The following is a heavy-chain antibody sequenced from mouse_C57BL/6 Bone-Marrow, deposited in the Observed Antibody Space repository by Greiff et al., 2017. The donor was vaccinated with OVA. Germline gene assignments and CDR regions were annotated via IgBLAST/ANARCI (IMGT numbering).Heavy chain of an antibody. J-gene: IGHJ1*03. V-gene: IGHV1-54*01. Sequence: VQLQQSGAELVRPGTSVKVSCKASGYAFTNYLIEWVKQRPGQGLEWIGVINPGSGGTNYNEKFKGKATLTADKSSSTAYMQLSSLMSEDSAVYFCARVYGSSYWYFAVWGTGTMVTVS. D-gene: IGHD1-1*01. CDR2: INPGSGGT. CDR3: ARVYGSSYWYFAV. CDR1: GYAFTNYL.